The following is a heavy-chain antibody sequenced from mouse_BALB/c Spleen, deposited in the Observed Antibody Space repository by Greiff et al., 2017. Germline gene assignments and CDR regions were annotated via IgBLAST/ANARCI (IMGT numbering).Heavy chain of an antibody. D-gene: IGHD2-1*01. Sequence: EVKLVESGGGLVKPGGSLKLSCAASGFTFSDYYMYWVRQTPEKRLEWVATISDGGSYTYYPDSVKGRFTISRDNAKNNLYLQMSSLKSEDTAMYYCARNYGNLAWFAYWGQGTLVTVSA. CDR2: ISDGGSYT. V-gene: IGHV5-4*02. CDR1: GFTFSDYY. CDR3: ARNYGNLAWFAY. J-gene: IGHJ3*01.